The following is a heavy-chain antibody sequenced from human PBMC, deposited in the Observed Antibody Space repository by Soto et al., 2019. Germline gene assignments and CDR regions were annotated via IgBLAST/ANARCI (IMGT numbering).Heavy chain of an antibody. CDR3: ARTYGDYGKDDAFDI. D-gene: IGHD4-17*01. Sequence: PSETLSLTCDVSGGSISSYYWSWIRQPPGKGLEWIGYIYYSGSTNYNPSLKSRVTISVDTSKNQFSLKLSSVTAADTAVYYCARTYGDYGKDDAFDIWGQGTMVTVSS. CDR2: IYYSGST. V-gene: IGHV4-59*01. J-gene: IGHJ3*02. CDR1: GGSISSYY.